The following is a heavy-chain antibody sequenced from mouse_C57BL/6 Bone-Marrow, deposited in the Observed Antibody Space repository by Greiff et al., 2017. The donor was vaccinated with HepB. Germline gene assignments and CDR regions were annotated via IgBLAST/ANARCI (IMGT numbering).Heavy chain of an antibody. J-gene: IGHJ2*01. Sequence: EVQLQQSGAELVRPGASVKLSCTASGFNIKDDYMHWVKQRPEQGLEWIGWIDPENGDTEYASKFQGKATITADTSSNTAYLQLRSLTSEDTAVYYCTTFYGNYPSDYWGQGTTLTVSS. CDR3: TTFYGNYPSDY. D-gene: IGHD2-1*01. CDR1: GFNIKDDY. CDR2: IDPENGDT. V-gene: IGHV14-4*01.